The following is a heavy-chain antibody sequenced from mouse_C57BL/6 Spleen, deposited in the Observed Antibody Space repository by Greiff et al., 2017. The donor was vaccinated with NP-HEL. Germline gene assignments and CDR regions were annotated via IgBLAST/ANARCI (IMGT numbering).Heavy chain of an antibody. J-gene: IGHJ2*01. CDR1: GYTFTDYY. CDR3: ARSYGSRGEYYFDY. D-gene: IGHD1-1*01. V-gene: IGHV1-19*01. CDR2: INPYNGGT. Sequence: EVQLQQSGPVLVKPGASVKMSCKASGYTFTDYYMNWVKQSHGKSLEWIGVINPYNGGTSYNQKFKGKATLTVDKSSSTAYMELNSLTSEDSAVYYCARSYGSRGEYYFDYWGQGTTLTVSS.